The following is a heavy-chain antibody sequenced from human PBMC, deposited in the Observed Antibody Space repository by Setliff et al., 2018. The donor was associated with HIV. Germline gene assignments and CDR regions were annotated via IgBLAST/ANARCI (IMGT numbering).Heavy chain of an antibody. V-gene: IGHV4-39*01. D-gene: IGHD3-10*01. J-gene: IGHJ4*02. Sequence: SETLSLTCTVSDDSISSGGYWWAWIRQPPGKELEWIGSVYYSGSTHYNLSLKSRVTMSVDTSRNQFSLNLRSMTAADTAVYYCARTLGSGTFRYYFDYWGQGTLVTVSS. CDR3: ARTLGSGTFRYYFDY. CDR2: VYYSGST. CDR1: DDSISSGGYW.